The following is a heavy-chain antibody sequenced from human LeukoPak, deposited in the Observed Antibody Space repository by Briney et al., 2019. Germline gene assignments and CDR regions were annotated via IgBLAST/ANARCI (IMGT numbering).Heavy chain of an antibody. Sequence: PSETLSLTCAVYGGSFSGYYWSWIHQPPGKGLEWIGEINHSGSTNYNPSLKSRVTISVDTSKNQFSLKLSSVTAADTAVYYCARGPTWIQLWSQKPFDYWGQGTLVTVSS. CDR3: ARGPTWIQLWSQKPFDY. D-gene: IGHD5-18*01. CDR1: GGSFSGYY. CDR2: INHSGST. J-gene: IGHJ4*02. V-gene: IGHV4-34*01.